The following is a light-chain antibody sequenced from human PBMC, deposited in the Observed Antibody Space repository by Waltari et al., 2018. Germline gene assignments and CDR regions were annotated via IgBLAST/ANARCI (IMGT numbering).Light chain of an antibody. Sequence: EIVLTQSPGTLSLSPGERATLSCRTSKSVGRTLAWYQQKPGQAPRLLIYGASIRATGIPDRFSGSGSGTDFSLTISRLEPEDFAVYYCQHYVRLPVTFGQGTKVEIK. CDR1: KSVGRT. CDR3: QHYVRLPVT. J-gene: IGKJ1*01. V-gene: IGKV3-20*01. CDR2: GAS.